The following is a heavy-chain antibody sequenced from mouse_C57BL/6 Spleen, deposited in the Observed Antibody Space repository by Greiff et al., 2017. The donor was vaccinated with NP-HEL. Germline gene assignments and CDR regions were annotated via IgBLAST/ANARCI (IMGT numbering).Heavy chain of an antibody. CDR3: ARQGDYVYFDY. V-gene: IGHV5-9*01. D-gene: IGHD2-4*01. CDR1: GFTFSSYT. J-gene: IGHJ2*01. Sequence: EVQVVESGGGLVKPGGSLKLSCAASGFTFSSYTMSWVRQTPEKRLEWVATISGGGGNTYYPDSVKGRFTISRDNAKNTLYLQMSSLRSEDTALYYCARQGDYVYFDYWGQGTTLTVSS. CDR2: ISGGGGNT.